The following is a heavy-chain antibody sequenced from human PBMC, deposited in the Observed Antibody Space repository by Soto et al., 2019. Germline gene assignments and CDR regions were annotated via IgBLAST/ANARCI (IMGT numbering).Heavy chain of an antibody. J-gene: IGHJ6*02. CDR1: GDPFSNYD. CDR3: ARGRNGMDV. Sequence: QVQLVQSGAEVKKPGASVKVSCKASGDPFSNYDMKWVRQATGQGLEWMGWTNPNSGNTGYARKFPGRVTMTRNTSISTVYMALSSLRSEDTAVYYCARGRNGMDVWGQGTTVTVSS. CDR2: TNPNSGNT. V-gene: IGHV1-8*01.